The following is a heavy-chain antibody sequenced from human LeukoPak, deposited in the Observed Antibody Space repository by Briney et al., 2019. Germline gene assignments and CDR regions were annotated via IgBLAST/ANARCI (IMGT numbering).Heavy chain of an antibody. CDR1: GDSISSSSYY. CDR3: ARWRTSTNDNWFDP. J-gene: IGHJ5*02. CDR2: IYYSGST. V-gene: IGHV4-39*01. D-gene: IGHD2-2*01. Sequence: SETLSLTCTVSGDSISSSSYYWGWIRQPPGKGLEWIGSIYYSGSTYYNPSLKSRVTISVDTSKNQFSLKLRSVTAADTAVYYCARWRTSTNDNWFDPWGQGTLVTVSS.